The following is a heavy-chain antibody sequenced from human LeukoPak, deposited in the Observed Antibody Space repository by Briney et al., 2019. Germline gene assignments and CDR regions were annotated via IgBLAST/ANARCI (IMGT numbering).Heavy chain of an antibody. V-gene: IGHV3-33*01. J-gene: IGHJ5*02. CDR2: IWYDGSNK. D-gene: IGHD3-16*01. Sequence: GGSLRLSCAASGFTFSSYGMHWVRQAPGKGLEWVAVIWYDGSNKYYADSAKGRFTISRDNSKNTLYLQMNSLRAEDTAVYYCARGGSSNWFDPWGQGTLVTVSS. CDR1: GFTFSSYG. CDR3: ARGGSSNWFDP.